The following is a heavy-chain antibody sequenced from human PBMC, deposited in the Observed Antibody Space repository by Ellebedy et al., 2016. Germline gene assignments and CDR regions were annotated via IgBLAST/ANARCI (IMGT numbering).Heavy chain of an antibody. CDR3: ARDPGNAMDV. Sequence: SETLSLTCAVYGGSFSGYYWSWIRQPPGKGLEWIGYIYYTGSTYYNPSLKSRVTISLDTSNNGLSLKLNSVTAADTAVYYCARDPGNAMDVWGQGTTVTVSS. J-gene: IGHJ6*02. CDR2: IYYTGST. V-gene: IGHV4-34*09. D-gene: IGHD1-1*01. CDR1: GGSFSGYY.